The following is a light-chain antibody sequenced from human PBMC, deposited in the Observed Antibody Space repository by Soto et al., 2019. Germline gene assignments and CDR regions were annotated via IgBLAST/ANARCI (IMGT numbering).Light chain of an antibody. CDR2: GAS. CDR3: QQYGTSPRT. V-gene: IGKV3-20*01. CDR1: QSVSYTY. Sequence: ETVLTQSPGTLSLSPGESATLSCRASQSVSYTYLAWYQQKPGQAPRLLIYGASSRATGIPDRFSGSGSGIDFTLTISRLEPEDFAVYYCQQYGTSPRTFGQGTKLEIK. J-gene: IGKJ2*01.